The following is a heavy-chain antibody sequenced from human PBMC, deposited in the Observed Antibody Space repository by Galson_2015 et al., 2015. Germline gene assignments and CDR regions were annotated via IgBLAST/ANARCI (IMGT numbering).Heavy chain of an antibody. CDR2: ISYDGSNK. D-gene: IGHD2-15*01. V-gene: IGHV3-30-3*01. Sequence: SLRLSCAASGFTFSSYAMHWVRQAPGKGLEWVAVISYDGSNKYYADSVKGRFTISRDNSKNTLYLQMNSLRAEDTAVYYCARGEGGGSRWGWFDPWGQGTLVTVSS. CDR1: GFTFSSYA. J-gene: IGHJ5*02. CDR3: ARGEGGGSRWGWFDP.